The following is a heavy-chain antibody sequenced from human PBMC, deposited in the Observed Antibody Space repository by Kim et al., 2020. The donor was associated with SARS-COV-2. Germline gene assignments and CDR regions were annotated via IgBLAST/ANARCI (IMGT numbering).Heavy chain of an antibody. Sequence: GGSLRLSCAASGFTFSSYGMHWVRQAPGKGLEWVAVISYDGSNKYYADSVKGRFTISRDNSKNTLYLQMNSLRAEDTAVYYCAKELLWFGEWGAFDYWGQGTLVTVSS. V-gene: IGHV3-30*18. CDR2: ISYDGSNK. D-gene: IGHD3-10*01. J-gene: IGHJ4*02. CDR3: AKELLWFGEWGAFDY. CDR1: GFTFSSYG.